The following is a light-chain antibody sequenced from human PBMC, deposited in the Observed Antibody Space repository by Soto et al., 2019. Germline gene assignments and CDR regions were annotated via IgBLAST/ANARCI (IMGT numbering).Light chain of an antibody. CDR3: SSYTSSGPV. J-gene: IGLJ3*02. CDR2: EVS. V-gene: IGLV2-14*03. CDR1: SSDVGGYNY. Sequence: QSALTQPASVSGSPGQSITSSCTGSSSDVGGYNYVSWYQQHPGKAPKLTIFEVSNRPSGVSDRFSGSKSGNTASLIISGLQAEDEADYYCSSYTSSGPVFGGGTKLTGL.